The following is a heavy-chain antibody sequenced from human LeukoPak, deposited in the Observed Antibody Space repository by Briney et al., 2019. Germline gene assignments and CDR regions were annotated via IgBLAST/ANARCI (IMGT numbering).Heavy chain of an antibody. V-gene: IGHV3-23*01. J-gene: IGHJ4*02. CDR1: GFTFSSYA. Sequence: GGSVRLSCAASGFTFSSYAMSWVRQAAGQGLEWVSSISSNGGSTYYADSVKGRVTITRDYSKNTLYLQMSSLRAEDTAVYYCAKDLYTDGTTPLDYWGQGTLVTVSS. CDR2: ISSNGGST. CDR3: AKDLYTDGTTPLDY. D-gene: IGHD5-18*01.